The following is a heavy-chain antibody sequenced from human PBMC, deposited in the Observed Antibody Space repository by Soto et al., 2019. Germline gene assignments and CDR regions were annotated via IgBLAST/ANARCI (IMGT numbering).Heavy chain of an antibody. CDR3: ARAYYYGSGSYYQYGMDV. V-gene: IGHV1-18*01. CDR1: CYTLSRHG. CDR2: ISAYNGNT. J-gene: IGHJ6*02. Sequence: APVKVSCQASCYTLSRHGISWGRQAPRQRPEWMGWISAYNGNTNYAQKLQGRVTMTTDTSTSTAYMELRSLRSDDTAVYYCARAYYYGSGSYYQYGMDVWGQGTTVTVSS. D-gene: IGHD3-10*01.